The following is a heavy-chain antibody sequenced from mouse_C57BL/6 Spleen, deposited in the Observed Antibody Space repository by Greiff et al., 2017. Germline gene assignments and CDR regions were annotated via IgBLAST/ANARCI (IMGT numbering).Heavy chain of an antibody. J-gene: IGHJ2*01. CDR1: GYTFTSYW. CDR3: ARHGPSFGY. V-gene: IGHV1-50*01. CDR2: IDPSDSYT. Sequence: QVQLQQPGAELVKPGASVKLSCKASGYTFTSYWMQWVKQRPGQGLEWIGEIDPSDSYTNYNQKFKGKATLTVDTSSSTAYMQLSSLTSEDSAVYYCARHGPSFGYWGQGTTLTVSS.